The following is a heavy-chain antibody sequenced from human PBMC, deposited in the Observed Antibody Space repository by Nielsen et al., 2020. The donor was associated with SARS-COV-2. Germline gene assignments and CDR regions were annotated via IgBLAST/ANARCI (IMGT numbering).Heavy chain of an antibody. CDR3: ARDPVGASRGFDY. CDR2: FIPILGIA. CDR1: GGTFSSYA. Sequence: SVKVSCKASGGTFSSYAISWVRQAPGQGLEWMGRFIPILGIANYAQKFQGRVTITADKSTSTAYMELSSLRSEDTAVYYCARDPVGASRGFDYWGQGTLVTVSS. D-gene: IGHD1-26*01. J-gene: IGHJ4*02. V-gene: IGHV1-69*04.